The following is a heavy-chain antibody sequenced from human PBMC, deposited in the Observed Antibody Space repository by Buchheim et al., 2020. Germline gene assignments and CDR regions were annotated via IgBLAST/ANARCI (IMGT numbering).Heavy chain of an antibody. J-gene: IGHJ6*02. CDR1: GFTFRIHW. CDR3: ARVSDVVRDKYYFGMDV. CDR2: MNQDGSEK. Sequence: EVQLVESGGGLVQPGGSLRLSCAASGFTFRIHWMRWVRQAPGKGLEWVANMNQDGSEKNYVKSVKGRFTISRDNAKNSVYLQMNSLRAEDTAAYYCARVSDVVRDKYYFGMDVWGQGTT. V-gene: IGHV3-7*04. D-gene: IGHD6-6*01.